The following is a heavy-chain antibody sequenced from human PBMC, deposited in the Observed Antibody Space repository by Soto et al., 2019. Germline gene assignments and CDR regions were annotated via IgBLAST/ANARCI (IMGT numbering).Heavy chain of an antibody. Sequence: GASVKVSCKASGYTFITYAMHWVRQAPGQRLEWMGWINAGNGNTKYSQKFQGRVTITADESTSTAYMELSSLRSEDTAVYYCARRQFSSGWHEFDYWGQGTLVTVSS. CDR3: ARRQFSSGWHEFDY. CDR1: GYTFITYA. V-gene: IGHV1-3*01. CDR2: INAGNGNT. J-gene: IGHJ4*02. D-gene: IGHD6-19*01.